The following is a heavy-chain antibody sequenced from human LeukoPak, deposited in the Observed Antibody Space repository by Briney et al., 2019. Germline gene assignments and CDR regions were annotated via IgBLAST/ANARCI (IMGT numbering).Heavy chain of an antibody. Sequence: SETLSLTCTVSGDSITSFYCSWIRQPPGKGLEWIGYIYYSGDTNYNPSLKSRVTISVDTSKNQFSLKLDSVTAADTAVYYCARHFDSSGWPFDYWGQGTLVTVSS. CDR2: IYYSGDT. CDR1: GDSITSFY. V-gene: IGHV4-59*08. CDR3: ARHFDSSGWPFDY. D-gene: IGHD6-19*01. J-gene: IGHJ4*02.